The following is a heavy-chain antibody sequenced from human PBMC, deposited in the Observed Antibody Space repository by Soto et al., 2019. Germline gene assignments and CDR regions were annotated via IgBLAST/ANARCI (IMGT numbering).Heavy chain of an antibody. CDR3: YRAGVVINY. D-gene: IGHD3-3*01. Sequence: EVQLVESGGGLVQPGGSLKLSCAASGFTFSGSAMHWVRQASGKGLEWVGRIRSKANSYATAYAASVKGRFTISRDDSKNTAYLQMNSLKTEDTAVDYCYRAGVVINYWGQGTLVTVSS. J-gene: IGHJ4*02. V-gene: IGHV3-73*01. CDR2: IRSKANSYAT. CDR1: GFTFSGSA.